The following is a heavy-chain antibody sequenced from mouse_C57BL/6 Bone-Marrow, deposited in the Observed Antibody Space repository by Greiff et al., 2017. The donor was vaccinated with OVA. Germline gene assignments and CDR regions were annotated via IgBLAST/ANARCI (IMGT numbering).Heavy chain of an antibody. CDR3: ASSGFRDYFDY. CDR1: GYTFTSYG. J-gene: IGHJ2*01. D-gene: IGHD3-1*01. V-gene: IGHV1-81*01. CDR2: IYPRSGNT. Sequence: QVQLQQSGAELARPGASVKLSCKASGYTFTSYGISWVKQRTGQGLEWIGEIYPRSGNTYYNEKFKGKATLTADKSSSTAYMELRSLTAEDSAVYFCASSGFRDYFDYWGQGTTLTVSS.